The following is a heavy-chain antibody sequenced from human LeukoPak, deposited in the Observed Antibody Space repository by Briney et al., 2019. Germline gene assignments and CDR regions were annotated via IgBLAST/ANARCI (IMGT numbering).Heavy chain of an antibody. D-gene: IGHD2-2*01. J-gene: IGHJ4*02. CDR2: ISYDGSNK. Sequence: SGGSLRLSCAASGFTFSTYGMHWVRQAPGKGLEWVAVISYDGSNKYYADSVKGRFTISRDNSKNTLYLQMNSLRAEDTAVYYCANREYHLPALYWGQGTIDTVSS. V-gene: IGHV3-30*18. CDR3: ANREYHLPALY. CDR1: GFTFSTYG.